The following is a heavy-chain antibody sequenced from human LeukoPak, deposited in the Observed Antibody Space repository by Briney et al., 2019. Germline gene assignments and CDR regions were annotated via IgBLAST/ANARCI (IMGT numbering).Heavy chain of an antibody. D-gene: IGHD1-26*01. V-gene: IGHV3-33*01. J-gene: IGHJ2*01. CDR3: ARLSATLYWYFDL. Sequence: PGRSLRLSCAASGFTFSSYGMHWVRQAPGKGLEWVAVIWYDGSNKYYADSVKGRFTISRDNSKNTLYLQMNSLRAEDTAVYYCARLSATLYWYFDLWGLGTLVTVSS. CDR2: IWYDGSNK. CDR1: GFTFSSYG.